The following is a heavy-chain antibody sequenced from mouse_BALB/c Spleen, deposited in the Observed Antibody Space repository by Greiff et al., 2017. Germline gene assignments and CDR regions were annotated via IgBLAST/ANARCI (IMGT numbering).Heavy chain of an antibody. D-gene: IGHD2-4*01. V-gene: IGHV5-6-5*01. CDR1: GFTFSSYA. CDR2: ISSGGST. CDR3: ARGRRNYGITTAWFAY. Sequence: EVKVEESGGGLVKPGGSLKLSCAASGFTFSSYAMSWVRQTPEKRLEWVASISSGGSTYYPDSVKGRFTISRDNARNILYLQMSSLRSEDTAMYYCARGRRNYGITTAWFAYWGQGTLVTVSA. J-gene: IGHJ3*01.